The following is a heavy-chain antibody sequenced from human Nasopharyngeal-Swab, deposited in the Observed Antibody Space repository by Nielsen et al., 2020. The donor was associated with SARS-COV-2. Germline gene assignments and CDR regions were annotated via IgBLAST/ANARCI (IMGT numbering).Heavy chain of an antibody. Sequence: SETLSLTCAVYIGSFSGYNWAWIRQPPGKGLEWIGEINDSGRAKYNPSLKSRVTISADTSKNQFSLRLTSVTAADTGIYYCARAWDIWGQGTMVPVSS. J-gene: IGHJ3*02. CDR1: IGSFSGYN. CDR3: ARAWDI. V-gene: IGHV4-34*01. CDR2: INDSGRA.